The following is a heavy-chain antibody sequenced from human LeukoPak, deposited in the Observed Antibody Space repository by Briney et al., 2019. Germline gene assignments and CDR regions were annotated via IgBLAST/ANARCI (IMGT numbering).Heavy chain of an antibody. CDR2: INSDGSST. D-gene: IGHD3-3*01. J-gene: IGHJ4*02. CDR3: ARGYDFWSGYYPMIY. CDR1: GFTFSSYW. Sequence: PGGSLRLSCAASGFTFSSYWMHWVRQAPGKGLVWVSRINSDGSSTSYADSVKGRFTISRDNAKNTLYLQVNSLRAEDTAVYYCARGYDFWSGYYPMIYWGQGTLVTVSS. V-gene: IGHV3-74*01.